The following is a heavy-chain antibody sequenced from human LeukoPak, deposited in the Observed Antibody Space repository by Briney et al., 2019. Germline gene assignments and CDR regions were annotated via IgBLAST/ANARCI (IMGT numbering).Heavy chain of an antibody. J-gene: IGHJ4*02. CDR2: IIPIFGTA. CDR1: GGTFSSYA. V-gene: IGHV1-69*13. CDR3: ARKGAYGDYERY. Sequence: ASVRVSCKPSGGTFSSYAISWVRQATGQGLEWMGGIIPIFGTANYAQKFQGRVTITPDESTSTPYMEVSSLRSEDTAGYYCARKGAYGDYERYWGQGTLVTVSS. D-gene: IGHD4-17*01.